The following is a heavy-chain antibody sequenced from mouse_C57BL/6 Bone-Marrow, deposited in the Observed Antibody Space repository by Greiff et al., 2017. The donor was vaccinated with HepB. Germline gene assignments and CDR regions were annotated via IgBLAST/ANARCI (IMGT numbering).Heavy chain of an antibody. CDR3: ASLYYDYDGY. CDR1: GFTFSSYA. J-gene: IGHJ2*01. Sequence: DVHLVESGGGLVKPGGSLKLSCAASGFTFSSYAMSWVRQTPEKRLEWVATISDGGSYTYYPDNVKGRFTISRDNAKNNLYLQMSHLKSEDTAMYYCASLYYDYDGYWGQGTTLTVSS. D-gene: IGHD2-4*01. V-gene: IGHV5-4*01. CDR2: ISDGGSYT.